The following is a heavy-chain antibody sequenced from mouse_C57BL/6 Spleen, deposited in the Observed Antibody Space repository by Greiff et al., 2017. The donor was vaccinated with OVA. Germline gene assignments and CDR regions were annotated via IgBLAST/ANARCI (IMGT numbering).Heavy chain of an antibody. V-gene: IGHV1-52*01. CDR3: ARTFITTGYFDV. J-gene: IGHJ1*03. Sequence: VQLQQPGAELVRPGSSVKLSCKASGYTFTSYWMHWVKQRPLQGLEWIGNIDPSDSETHYNQKFKDKATLTVDKSSSTAYMQLSSLTSEDSAVYYCARTFITTGYFDVWGTGTTVTVSS. D-gene: IGHD1-1*01. CDR1: GYTFTSYW. CDR2: IDPSDSET.